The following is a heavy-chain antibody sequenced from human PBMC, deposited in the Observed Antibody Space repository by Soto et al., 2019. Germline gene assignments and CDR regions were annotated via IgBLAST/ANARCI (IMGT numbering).Heavy chain of an antibody. D-gene: IGHD3-22*01. CDR1: GGSISSYY. Sequence: PSETLSLTCTVSGGSISSYYWSWIRQPPGKGLEWIGYIYYSGSTNYNPSLKSRVTISVDTSKNQFSLKLSSVTAADTAVYYCARAEIYYDSSGYVYAFDIWGQGTMVTV. J-gene: IGHJ3*02. V-gene: IGHV4-59*01. CDR2: IYYSGST. CDR3: ARAEIYYDSSGYVYAFDI.